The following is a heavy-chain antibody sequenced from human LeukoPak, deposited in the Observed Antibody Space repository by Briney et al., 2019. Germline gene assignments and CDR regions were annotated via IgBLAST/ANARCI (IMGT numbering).Heavy chain of an antibody. J-gene: IGHJ4*02. V-gene: IGHV4-59*08. CDR2: LYYTGST. CDR3: AGGPTSSIDY. D-gene: IGHD2-2*01. CDR1: GDSISTYY. Sequence: SETLSLTCTVSGDSISTYYWSWIRQPPGKGLEWIGYLYYTGSTNYNPSLKSRVTISVDRSKKQFSLKVSSVTAADTPAYYCAGGPTSSIDYWGQGTLVTVSS.